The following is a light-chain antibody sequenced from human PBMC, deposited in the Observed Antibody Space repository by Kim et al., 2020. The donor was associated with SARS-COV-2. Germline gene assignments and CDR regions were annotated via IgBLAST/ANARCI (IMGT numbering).Light chain of an antibody. V-gene: IGLV1-40*01. CDR3: QSYDSSLSGYV. CDR2: DNT. J-gene: IGLJ1*01. Sequence: QSVLTQPPSVSGAPGQRVTLSCTGSSSNIGAGFDVHWYQKLPGTAPKLLIFDNTNRPSGVPDRFSGSKSGTSASLAITGLQAEDEADYYCQSYDSSLSGYVFGTGTRSPS. CDR1: SSNIGAGFD.